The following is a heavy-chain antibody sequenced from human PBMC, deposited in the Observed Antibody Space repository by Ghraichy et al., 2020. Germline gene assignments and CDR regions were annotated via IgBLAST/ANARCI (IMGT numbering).Heavy chain of an antibody. CDR2: IKSDGSDP. J-gene: IGHJ4*02. D-gene: IGHD3-10*01. Sequence: GGSLRLSCVASGFTFSHYWMHWVRQAPEKGLVWVSRIKSDGSDPIYADSVRGRFTISRDNAKNTLYLQMNSLRAEDTAVYYCARDGDTYNNYPNEFEFWGQGTLVTVSS. V-gene: IGHV3-74*01. CDR3: ARDGDTYNNYPNEFEF. CDR1: GFTFSHYW.